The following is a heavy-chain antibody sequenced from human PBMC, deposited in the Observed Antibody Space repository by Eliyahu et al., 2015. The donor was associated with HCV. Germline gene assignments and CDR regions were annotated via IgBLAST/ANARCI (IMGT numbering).Heavy chain of an antibody. D-gene: IGHD1-26*01. CDR1: GXSINSYY. CDR2: VYYTGST. V-gene: IGHV4-59*01. CDR3: ARVGPTVAYGMDV. Sequence: QVQLRESGPGLVKPSETLSLTCTVSGXSINSYYWXWIRQPPGKGLEWLGYVYYTGSTNYNPSLKSRVSISVDTSKNQLSLKLRSMNAADTAVYFCARVGPTVAYGMDVWGQGTTVTVSS. J-gene: IGHJ6*02.